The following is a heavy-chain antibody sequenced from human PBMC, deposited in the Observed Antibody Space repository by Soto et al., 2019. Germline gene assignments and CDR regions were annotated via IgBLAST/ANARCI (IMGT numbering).Heavy chain of an antibody. CDR2: ISGSGGST. J-gene: IGHJ6*02. CDR1: GFTFSSYA. Sequence: PGGSLRLSCAASGFTFSSYAMSWVRQAPGKGLEWVSAISGSGGSTYYADSVKGRFTISRDNSKNTLYLQMSSLRAEDTAVYYCANAEYYVLRYFDWLSPNYGMDVWGQGTTVTVSS. V-gene: IGHV3-23*01. CDR3: ANAEYYVLRYFDWLSPNYGMDV. D-gene: IGHD3-9*01.